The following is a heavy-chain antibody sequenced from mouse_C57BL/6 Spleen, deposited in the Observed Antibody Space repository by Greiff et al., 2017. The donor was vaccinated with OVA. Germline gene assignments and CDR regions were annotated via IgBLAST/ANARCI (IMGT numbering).Heavy chain of an antibody. J-gene: IGHJ1*03. CDR2: INPNNGGT. CDR3: ARNYGYFDV. CDR1: GYTFTDYN. Sequence: EVHLVESGPELVKPGASVKIPCKASGYTFTDYNMDWVKQSHGKSLEWIGDINPNNGGTIYNQKFKGKATLTVDKSSSTAYMELRSLTSEDTAVYYCARNYGYFDVWGTGTTVTVSS. V-gene: IGHV1-18*01.